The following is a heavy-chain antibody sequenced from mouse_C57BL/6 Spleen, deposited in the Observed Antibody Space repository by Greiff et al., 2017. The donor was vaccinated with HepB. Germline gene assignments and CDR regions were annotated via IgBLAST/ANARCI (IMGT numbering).Heavy chain of an antibody. CDR3: ARGGYYYGSSSEYFDY. CDR2: IYPGSGST. D-gene: IGHD1-1*01. J-gene: IGHJ2*01. V-gene: IGHV1-55*01. Sequence: QVQLQQPGAELVKPGASVKMSCKASGYTFTSYWITWVKQRPGQGLEWIGDIYPGSGSTNYNEKFKSKATLTVDTSSSTAYMQLSSLTSEDSAVYYCARGGYYYGSSSEYFDYWGQGTTLTVSS. CDR1: GYTFTSYW.